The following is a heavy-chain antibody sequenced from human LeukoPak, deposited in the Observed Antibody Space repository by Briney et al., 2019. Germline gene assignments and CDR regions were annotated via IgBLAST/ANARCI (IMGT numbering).Heavy chain of an antibody. J-gene: IGHJ4*02. CDR2: INQDGSEK. Sequence: GGSLRLSCAASGFTFSYSGIHWVRQAPGKGLQWVANINQDGSEKYYVDSVKGRFTISRDNAKNSLYLQMKSLRTEDTAVYYCARYGALDYWGQGTLVTVSS. V-gene: IGHV3-7*01. D-gene: IGHD4-17*01. CDR1: GFTFSYSG. CDR3: ARYGALDY.